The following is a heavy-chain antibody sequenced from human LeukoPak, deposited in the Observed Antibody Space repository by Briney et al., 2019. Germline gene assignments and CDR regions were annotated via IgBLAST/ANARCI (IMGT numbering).Heavy chain of an antibody. Sequence: GASVKVPCKASGYTFTSYGIHWVRQAPGQRLEWMGWINAGNGNTKYSQKFQGRVTITRDTSASTAYMELSSLRSEDTAVYYCACAPGDYYYYGMDVWGKGTTVTVSS. CDR1: GYTFTSYG. V-gene: IGHV1-3*01. J-gene: IGHJ6*04. CDR2: INAGNGNT. D-gene: IGHD3-10*01. CDR3: ACAPGDYYYYGMDV.